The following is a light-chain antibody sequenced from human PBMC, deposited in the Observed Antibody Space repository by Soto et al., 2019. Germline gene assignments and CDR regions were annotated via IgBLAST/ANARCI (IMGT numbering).Light chain of an antibody. V-gene: IGKV1-5*01. Sequence: DIQMTQSPSTLSASVGDRVTITCRASQSIIGYLAWYQQKPGKAPKLLIYDASNLESGVPSRFSGSGSGTEFTLTISSLHPDGFATYYCQQYDTYWTFGQGTKVDIK. CDR2: DAS. J-gene: IGKJ1*01. CDR1: QSIIGY. CDR3: QQYDTYWT.